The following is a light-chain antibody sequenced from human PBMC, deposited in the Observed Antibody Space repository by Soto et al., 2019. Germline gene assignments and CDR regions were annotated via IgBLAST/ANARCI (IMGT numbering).Light chain of an antibody. V-gene: IGLV2-18*02. CDR2: EVS. J-gene: IGLJ1*01. CDR1: SSDVGSYNR. Sequence: HSALTQPPSVSGSPGQSVAISCTGTSSDVGSYNRVSWYQQPPGAAPKLMIYEVSNRPSGVPDRFSGSKSGNTASLTISGLQAEDEADYDFNSYTGSSKYVFGTGTKVTVL. CDR3: NSYTGSSKYV.